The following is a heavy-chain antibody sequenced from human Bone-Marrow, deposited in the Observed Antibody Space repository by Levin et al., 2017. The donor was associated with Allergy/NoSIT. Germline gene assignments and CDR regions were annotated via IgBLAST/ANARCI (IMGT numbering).Heavy chain of an antibody. CDR1: GFIFNNYV. J-gene: IGHJ4*02. CDR2: ISGSGDKT. Sequence: GGSLRLSCTASGFIFNNYVMTWVRQAPGKGLEWVSTISGSGDKTYYADSVKGRFTISRDNPKNTLYLQMNSLRAEDTAVYYCAKDRRDYGDYGDFDFWRQGTLVTVSS. V-gene: IGHV3-23*01. D-gene: IGHD4-17*01. CDR3: AKDRRDYGDYGDFDF.